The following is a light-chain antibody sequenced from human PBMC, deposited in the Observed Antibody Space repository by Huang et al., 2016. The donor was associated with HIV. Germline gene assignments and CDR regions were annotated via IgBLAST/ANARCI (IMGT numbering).Light chain of an antibody. CDR2: AAS. V-gene: IGKV1-39*01. CDR3: QQSRSLPRT. CDR1: ENIVYS. Sequence: DIHLTQSPSSLSASVGDGITITCRASENIVYSLSWFRQRPGRAPEALIYAASRLHAGVPSKFRATGSGTNFTLSIDGLGPEDFATYYCQQSRSLPRTYGGGTKVDI. J-gene: IGKJ4*01.